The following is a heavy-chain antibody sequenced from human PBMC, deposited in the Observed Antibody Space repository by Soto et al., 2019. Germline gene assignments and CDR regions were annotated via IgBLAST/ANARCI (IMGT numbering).Heavy chain of an antibody. D-gene: IGHD2-15*01. Sequence: QVQLVQSGAEVKKPGASVKVSCKASGYTFTSYGISWVRQAPGQGLEWMGWISAYNGNTNYAQKLQGRVTMTTDTPTSTAYMELRSLRSDDTAVYYCARVGPSTVVYYYYYGMDVWGQGTTVTVSS. J-gene: IGHJ6*02. CDR2: ISAYNGNT. V-gene: IGHV1-18*01. CDR3: ARVGPSTVVYYYYYGMDV. CDR1: GYTFTSYG.